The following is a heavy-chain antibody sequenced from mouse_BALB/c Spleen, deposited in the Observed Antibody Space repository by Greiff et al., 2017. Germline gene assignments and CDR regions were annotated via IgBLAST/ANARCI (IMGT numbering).Heavy chain of an antibody. CDR3: ARGKDGNFFDY. CDR2: ISSGGST. D-gene: IGHD2-1*01. Sequence: EVQGVESGGGLVKPGGSLKLSCAASGFTFSSYAMSWVRQTPEKRLEWVASISSGGSTYYPDSVKGRFTISRDNARNILYLQMSSLRSEDTAMYYCARGKDGNFFDYWGQGTTLTVSS. CDR1: GFTFSSYA. J-gene: IGHJ2*01. V-gene: IGHV5-6-5*01.